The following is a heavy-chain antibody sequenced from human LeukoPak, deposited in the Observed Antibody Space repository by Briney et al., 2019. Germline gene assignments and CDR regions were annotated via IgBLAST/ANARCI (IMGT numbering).Heavy chain of an antibody. CDR3: TTDYGGY. D-gene: IGHD4-23*01. J-gene: IGHJ4*02. CDR2: IKSKTDGGTT. CDR1: RFTFINAW. V-gene: IGHV3-15*01. Sequence: GGSLRLSCAASRFTFINAWMSWVRQAPGKGLEWVGRIKSKTDGGTTDYAAPVKGRFTISRDDTKNTVILQMNSLKTEDTAVYYCTTDYGGYWGQGTLVTVSS.